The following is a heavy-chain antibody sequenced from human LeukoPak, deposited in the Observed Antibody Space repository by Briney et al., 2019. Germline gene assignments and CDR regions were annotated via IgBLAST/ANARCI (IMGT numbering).Heavy chain of an antibody. V-gene: IGHV3-33*01. CDR3: ARGVCSTSCYVGY. J-gene: IGHJ4*02. D-gene: IGHD2-2*01. Sequence: GGSLRLSCAASGFTFSSYGMHWVRQAPGKGLEWGAVIWYDGSNKYYADSVKGRFTISRDNSKNTLYLQMNSLRAEDTAVYYCARGVCSTSCYVGYWGQGTLVTVSS. CDR1: GFTFSSYG. CDR2: IWYDGSNK.